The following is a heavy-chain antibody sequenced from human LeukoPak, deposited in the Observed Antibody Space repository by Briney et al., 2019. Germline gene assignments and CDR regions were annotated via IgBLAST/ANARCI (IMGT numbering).Heavy chain of an antibody. J-gene: IGHJ6*03. Sequence: GASVKVSCKASGYTFTGYYMHWVRQAPGQGLEWMGWINPNSGGTNYAQKFQGRVTMTRDTSISTAYMELSRLRSDDTAVYYCARAPRVYYSDGSGYLYYFYMDVWGKGTTVTISS. CDR3: ARAPRVYYSDGSGYLYYFYMDV. CDR2: INPNSGGT. V-gene: IGHV1-2*02. CDR1: GYTFTGYY. D-gene: IGHD3-22*01.